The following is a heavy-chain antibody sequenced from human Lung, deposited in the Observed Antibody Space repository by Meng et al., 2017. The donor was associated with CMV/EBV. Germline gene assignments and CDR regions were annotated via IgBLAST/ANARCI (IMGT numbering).Heavy chain of an antibody. V-gene: IGHV3-48*03. D-gene: IGHD2-2*01. CDR1: GFXFSSYE. Sequence: GGSXRLXCAASGFXFSSYEMNWVRQAPGKGLEWVSYISSSGSTIYYADSVKGRFTISRDNAKNSLYLQMNSLRAEDTAVYYCARDRGVVVPAAKYYYYGMDVXGQGXTVTVSS. CDR3: ARDRGVVVPAAKYYYYGMDV. CDR2: ISSSGSTI. J-gene: IGHJ6*02.